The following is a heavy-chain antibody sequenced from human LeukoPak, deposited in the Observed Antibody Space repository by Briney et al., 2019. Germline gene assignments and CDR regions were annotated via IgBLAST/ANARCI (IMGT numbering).Heavy chain of an antibody. Sequence: PSETLSLTCTVSGGSISSYYWSWIRQPAGKGLEWIGRICTSGSTNYNPSLKSRVTMSVDTSKNQFSLKLSSVTAADTAVYYCAREGELYCTNGVCAYYYYGMDVWGQGTTVTVSS. CDR3: AREGELYCTNGVCAYYYYGMDV. J-gene: IGHJ6*02. D-gene: IGHD2-8*01. V-gene: IGHV4-4*07. CDR2: ICTSGST. CDR1: GGSISSYY.